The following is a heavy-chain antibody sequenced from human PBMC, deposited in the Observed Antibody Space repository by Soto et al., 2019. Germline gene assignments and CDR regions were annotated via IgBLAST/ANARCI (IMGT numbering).Heavy chain of an antibody. Sequence: PGGSLRLSCAASGFTFSSYAMSWVRQAPGKGLEWVANIKQDGSEKYYVDSVKGRFTISRDNAKNSLYLQMNSLRAEDTAVYYCASLYYMDVWGKGTTVTVSS. CDR2: IKQDGSEK. CDR3: ASLYYMDV. J-gene: IGHJ6*03. V-gene: IGHV3-7*01. CDR1: GFTFSSYA.